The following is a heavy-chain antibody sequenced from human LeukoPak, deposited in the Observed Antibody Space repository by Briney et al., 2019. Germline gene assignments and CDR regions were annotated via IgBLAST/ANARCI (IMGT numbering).Heavy chain of an antibody. CDR2: ISAYNGNT. D-gene: IGHD3-22*01. Sequence: EASVKVSCKASGYTFTSHGISWVRQAPGQGLEWMGWISAYNGNTNYAQKLQGRVTMTTDTSTSTAYMELRSLRSDDTAVYYCARGLTMIVGDAFDIWGQGTMVTVSS. CDR3: ARGLTMIVGDAFDI. CDR1: GYTFTSHG. V-gene: IGHV1-18*01. J-gene: IGHJ3*02.